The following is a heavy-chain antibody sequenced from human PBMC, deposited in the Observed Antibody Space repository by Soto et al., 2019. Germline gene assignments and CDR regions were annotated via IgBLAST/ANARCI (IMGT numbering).Heavy chain of an antibody. J-gene: IGHJ4*02. CDR2: ISYDGSNK. CDR1: GFTFSSYA. Sequence: PGGSLRLSCAASGFTFSSYAMHWVRQAPGKGLEWVAVISYDGSNKYYADSVKGRFTISRDNSKNTLYLQMNSLRAEDTAVYYCAREQPDDYGGKMSYFDYWGQGTLVTVSS. CDR3: AREQPDDYGGKMSYFDY. V-gene: IGHV3-30-3*01. D-gene: IGHD4-17*01.